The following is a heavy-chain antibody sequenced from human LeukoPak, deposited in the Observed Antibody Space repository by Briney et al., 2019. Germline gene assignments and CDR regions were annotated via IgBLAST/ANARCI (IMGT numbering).Heavy chain of an antibody. J-gene: IGHJ4*02. CDR3: ARGYSGWSFDY. CDR1: GFTFSDYY. CDR2: ISSSSSYT. Sequence: GGSLRLSCAASGFTFSDYYMSWIRQAPGKGLEWVSYISSSSSYTNYADSVKGRFTISRDNAKNSLYLQMNSQRAEDMAVYYCARGYSGWSFDYWGQGTLVTVSS. D-gene: IGHD6-19*01. V-gene: IGHV3-11*03.